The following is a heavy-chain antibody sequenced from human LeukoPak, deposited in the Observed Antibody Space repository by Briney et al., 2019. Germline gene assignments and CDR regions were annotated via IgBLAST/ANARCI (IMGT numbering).Heavy chain of an antibody. Sequence: ASVKVSCKASGYTFTGYYMHWVRQAPGQGLEWMGWINPNSGGTNYAQKFQGRVTMTRDKSISTAYLQWSSLKASDTAMYYCARRPPDCSGGSCYSGNWFDPWGQGTLVTVSS. CDR2: INPNSGGT. J-gene: IGHJ5*02. V-gene: IGHV1-2*02. CDR3: ARRPPDCSGGSCYSGNWFDP. CDR1: GYTFTGYY. D-gene: IGHD2-15*01.